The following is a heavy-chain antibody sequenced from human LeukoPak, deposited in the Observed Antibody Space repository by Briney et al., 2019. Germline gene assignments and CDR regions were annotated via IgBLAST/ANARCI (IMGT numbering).Heavy chain of an antibody. CDR3: TTDPFWSGSYYYYMDV. Sequence: GGSLRLSCAASGFTFSNAWMSWVRQAPGKGLEWVGRIKSKTDGGTTDYAAPVKGRFTISGDDSKNTLYLQMNSLKTEDTAVYYCTTDPFWSGSYYYYMDVWGKGTTVTVSS. D-gene: IGHD3-3*01. V-gene: IGHV3-15*01. CDR1: GFTFSNAW. J-gene: IGHJ6*03. CDR2: IKSKTDGGTT.